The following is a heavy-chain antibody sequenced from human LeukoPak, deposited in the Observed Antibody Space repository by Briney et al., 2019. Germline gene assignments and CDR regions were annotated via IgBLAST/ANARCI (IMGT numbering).Heavy chain of an antibody. CDR1: GFTFDDYG. CDR2: INWNGGST. CDR3: ARDRDWNYVFDY. D-gene: IGHD1-7*01. J-gene: IGHJ4*02. V-gene: IGHV3-20*04. Sequence: RPGGSLRLSCAASGFTFDDYGMSWVRQAPGKGLEWVSGINWNGGSTGYADSVKGRFTISRDNAKNTLYLQMNSLRAEDTAVYYCARDRDWNYVFDYWDQGTLVTVSS.